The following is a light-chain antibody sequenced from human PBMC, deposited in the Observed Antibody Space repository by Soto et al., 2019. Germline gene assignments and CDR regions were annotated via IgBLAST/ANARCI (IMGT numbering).Light chain of an antibody. CDR3: QQRSNWLA. V-gene: IGKV3-11*01. CDR1: QSVGSF. J-gene: IGKJ4*01. Sequence: EIVLTQSPATLSLSPGERATLSCTTSQSVGSFLAWYQQKPGQAPRLLIYGASNRATGIPARFTGRGSGTDFTLTISSLEPEDSAIYYCQQRSNWLAFGGGTKVEIK. CDR2: GAS.